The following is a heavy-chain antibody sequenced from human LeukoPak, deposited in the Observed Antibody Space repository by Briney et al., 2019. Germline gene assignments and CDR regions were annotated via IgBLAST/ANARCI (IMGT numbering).Heavy chain of an antibody. CDR2: ISGSGGST. V-gene: IGHV3-23*01. CDR3: AKDRAVVGVTIFDY. Sequence: GGSLRLACAASGFTFSSYAMSWVRQAPGKGLEWVSAISGSGGSTYYADSVKGRFTISRDNSKNTLYLQMNSLRAEDTAVYYCAKDRAVVGVTIFDYWGQGTLVTVSS. D-gene: IGHD3-10*01. J-gene: IGHJ4*02. CDR1: GFTFSSYA.